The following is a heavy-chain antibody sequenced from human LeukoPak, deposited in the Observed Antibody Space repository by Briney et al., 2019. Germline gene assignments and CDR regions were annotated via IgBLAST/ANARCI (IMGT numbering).Heavy chain of an antibody. CDR3: ARGVGSGWYYFDY. J-gene: IGHJ4*02. CDR1: GGTFSSYA. V-gene: IGHV1-69*05. Sequence: ASVKVSCKASGGTFSSYAISWVRQAPGQGLEWMGGIIPIFGTANYAQKFQGRVTITTDESTSTAYMELSSLRSDDTAIYYCARGVGSGWYYFDYWGQGTLVTVSS. D-gene: IGHD6-19*01. CDR2: IIPIFGTA.